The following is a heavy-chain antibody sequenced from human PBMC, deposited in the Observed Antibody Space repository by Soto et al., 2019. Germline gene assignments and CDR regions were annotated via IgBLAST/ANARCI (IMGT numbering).Heavy chain of an antibody. CDR3: ARSDYDILTGYYNAIDY. CDR2: IWYDGSNK. Sequence: GASLRLSCAASGFTFSSYGMHWVRQAPGKGLEWVAVIWYDGSNKYYADSVKGRFTISRDNSKNKLYLQMNSLRAEDTAVYYCARSDYDILTGYYNAIDYWGQGTLVTVSS. J-gene: IGHJ4*02. D-gene: IGHD3-9*01. V-gene: IGHV3-33*01. CDR1: GFTFSSYG.